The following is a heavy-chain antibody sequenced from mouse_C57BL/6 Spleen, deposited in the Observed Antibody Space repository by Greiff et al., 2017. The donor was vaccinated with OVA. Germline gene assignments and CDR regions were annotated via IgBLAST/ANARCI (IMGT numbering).Heavy chain of an antibody. V-gene: IGHV5-4*01. Sequence: EVQLVESGGGLVKPGGSLKLSCAASGFTFSSYAMSWVRQTPEKRLEWVATISDGGSYTYYPDNVKGRFTISRDNAKNNLYLQMSHLKSEDTAMYYCARERQLRSSWFAYWGQGTLVTVSA. CDR2: ISDGGSYT. D-gene: IGHD3-2*02. J-gene: IGHJ3*01. CDR3: ARERQLRSSWFAY. CDR1: GFTFSSYA.